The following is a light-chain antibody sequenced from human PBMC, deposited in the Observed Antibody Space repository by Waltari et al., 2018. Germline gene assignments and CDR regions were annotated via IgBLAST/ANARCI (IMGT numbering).Light chain of an antibody. CDR3: MQGTHPMYT. J-gene: IGKJ2*01. CDR2: KVS. V-gene: IGKV2-30*02. Sequence: DVVMTQSPLSLPVTLGQPASISCRSSQSLVHSDGNTYLNWFKQRPGQSPRRLIYKVSNRDSGVPDRFSGSGSGTDFTLKISRVEAEDVGVYFCMQGTHPMYTFGQGTKLEIK. CDR1: QSLVHSDGNTY.